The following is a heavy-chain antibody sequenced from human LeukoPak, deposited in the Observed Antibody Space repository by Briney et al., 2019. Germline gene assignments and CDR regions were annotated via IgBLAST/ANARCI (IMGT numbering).Heavy chain of an antibody. CDR1: GDSISSHY. CDR3: AKGVPRIAAAGTRWFDP. Sequence: PSETLSLTCTVSGDSISSHYWSWIRQPPGKGLEWIGYIYYSGSTNYNPSLKSRVTISVDTSKNQFSLKLSSVTAADTAVYYCAKGVPRIAAAGTRWFDPWGQGTLVTVSS. D-gene: IGHD6-13*01. CDR2: IYYSGST. V-gene: IGHV4-59*11. J-gene: IGHJ5*02.